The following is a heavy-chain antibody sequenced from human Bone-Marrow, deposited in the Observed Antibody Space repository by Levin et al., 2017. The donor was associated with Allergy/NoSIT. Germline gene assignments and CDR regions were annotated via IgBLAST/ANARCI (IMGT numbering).Heavy chain of an antibody. CDR1: GGSMSSGGYS. J-gene: IGHJ5*02. V-gene: IGHV4-30-2*01. Sequence: PSETLSLTCAVSGGSMSSGGYSWSWLRQPPGKGLEWIGHIFHSGSAYYNPALKSRVTISVDRSKNQFSLKLSSVTAADTAVYYCARGWRITLLRGEIINGFDPWGRGTLVIVSS. CDR3: ARGWRITLLRGEIINGFDP. CDR2: IFHSGSA. D-gene: IGHD3-10*01.